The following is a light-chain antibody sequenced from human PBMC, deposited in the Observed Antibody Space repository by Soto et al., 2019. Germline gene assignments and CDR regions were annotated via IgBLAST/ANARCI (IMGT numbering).Light chain of an antibody. V-gene: IGKV1-6*02. CDR1: QGIRND. CDR2: AAS. Sequence: ALQMTPSPSSLSASVGDRVTITCRASQGIRNDLGWYQQKPGKAPKLLINAASSLQSGVPSRFSGSGSGTEFTLTISSLQTEDFATYFCLQDYNYPRTFGQGTKVEMK. CDR3: LQDYNYPRT. J-gene: IGKJ1*01.